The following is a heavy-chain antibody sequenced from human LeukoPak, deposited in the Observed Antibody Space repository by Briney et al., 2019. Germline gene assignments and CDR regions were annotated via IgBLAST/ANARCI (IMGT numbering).Heavy chain of an antibody. CDR1: GGSISSGDYY. CDR3: ARTSLGGAWFDP. D-gene: IGHD3-10*01. Sequence: PSQTLSLTXTVSGGSISSGDYYWSWIRQPPGKGLEWIGYIYYNGSTYYNPSLKSRVTISVDTSKNQFSLKLSSVTAADTAVYYCARTSLGGAWFDPWGQGTLVTVSS. V-gene: IGHV4-30-4*08. CDR2: IYYNGST. J-gene: IGHJ5*02.